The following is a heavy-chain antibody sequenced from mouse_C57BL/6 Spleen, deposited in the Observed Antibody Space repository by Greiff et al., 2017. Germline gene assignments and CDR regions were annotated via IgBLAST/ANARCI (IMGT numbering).Heavy chain of an antibody. CDR3: ARSRDYDEGVDY. V-gene: IGHV1-82*01. CDR2: IYPGDGDT. CDR1: GYAFSSSW. Sequence: QVQLKESGPELVKPGASVKISCKASGYAFSSSWMNWVKQRPGKGLEWIGRIYPGDGDTNYNGKFKGKATLTADKSSSTAYMQLSSLTSEDSAVXFCARSRDYDEGVDYWGQGTTLTVSS. J-gene: IGHJ2*01. D-gene: IGHD2-4*01.